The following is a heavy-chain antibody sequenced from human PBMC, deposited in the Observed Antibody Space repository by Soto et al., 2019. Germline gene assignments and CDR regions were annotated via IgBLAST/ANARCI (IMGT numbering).Heavy chain of an antibody. CDR2: VNWNGGST. Sequence: EVQLVESGGGVLRPGGSLRLSCAASGFTFDDYGMSWARQAPGKGLEWVSGVNWNGGSTGYADSVKGRYTISRDNAKNPLYLQMNRLRAEDTAFYYCVRGASLNFDYWGQGTLVTVSS. J-gene: IGHJ4*02. V-gene: IGHV3-20*04. CDR1: GFTFDDYG. D-gene: IGHD1-26*01. CDR3: VRGASLNFDY.